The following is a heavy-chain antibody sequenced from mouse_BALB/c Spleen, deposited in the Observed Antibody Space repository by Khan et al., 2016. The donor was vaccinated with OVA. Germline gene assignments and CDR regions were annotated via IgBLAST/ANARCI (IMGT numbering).Heavy chain of an antibody. CDR2: ISYSGST. J-gene: IGHJ2*01. Sequence: EVQLQESGPGLVKPSQSLSITCTVTGYSITSGYVWNGIRKFPGNKLEWMGYISYSGSTNYNPYLKSRISITRDTSQNQFFLQLNSVTTEDTATYYCASTASIKYWGQGTTLTVSS. V-gene: IGHV3-2*02. CDR1: GYSITSGYV. CDR3: ASTASIKY. D-gene: IGHD1-2*01.